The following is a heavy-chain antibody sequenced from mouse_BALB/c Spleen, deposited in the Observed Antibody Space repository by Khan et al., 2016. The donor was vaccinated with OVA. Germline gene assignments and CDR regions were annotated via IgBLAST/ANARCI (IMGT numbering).Heavy chain of an antibody. CDR2: ISSGGSYT. Sequence: EVKLVESGGGLVRPGGSLKLSCAASGFSFSSYSMSWVRQTPEKRLEWVATISSGGSYTYYPDSVKGRFTISRDTDKNTLYLQMRSQKIVDTAEYYSTRHRVYYCSNPYIVYWGQGTTLTVSS. CDR1: GFSFSSYS. D-gene: IGHD1-1*01. CDR3: TRHRVYYCSNPYIVY. J-gene: IGHJ2*01. V-gene: IGHV5-6-4*01.